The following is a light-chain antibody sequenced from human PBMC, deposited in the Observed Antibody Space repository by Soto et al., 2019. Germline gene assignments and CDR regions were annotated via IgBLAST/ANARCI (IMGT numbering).Light chain of an antibody. V-gene: IGLV2-14*03. J-gene: IGLJ1*01. CDR2: DVR. Sequence: QSALTQPASVSGSPGQSITISGTGTSSDVGYYNYVSWYQQHPGKAPKLMIYDVRYRPSGVSDRFSGSKSGNTASLTLSGLQAEDEADYYFSSYTSSSTLVFGTGTKLTVL. CDR1: SSDVGYYNY. CDR3: SSYTSSSTLV.